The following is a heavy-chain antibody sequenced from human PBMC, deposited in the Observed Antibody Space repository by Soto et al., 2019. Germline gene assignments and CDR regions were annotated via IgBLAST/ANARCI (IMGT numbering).Heavy chain of an antibody. V-gene: IGHV4-39*01. CDR2: IYYSGST. CDR1: GSPISSISYY. Sequence: TETLYLTCIVSGSPISSISYYWGWIRQPPGKGLEWIGSIYYSGSTYYNPSLKSRVTISVDTSKNQFSLKLSSVTAADTAVYYCARHGMDYYDSSGYYYAPYYFDYWGQGTVVTVS. D-gene: IGHD3-22*01. CDR3: ARHGMDYYDSSGYYYAPYYFDY. J-gene: IGHJ4*02.